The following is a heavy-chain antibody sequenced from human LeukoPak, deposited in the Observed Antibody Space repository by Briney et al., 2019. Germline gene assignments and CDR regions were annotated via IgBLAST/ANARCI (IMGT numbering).Heavy chain of an antibody. CDR2: IYYSGST. Sequence: SETLSLTCTVSGGSISSYYWSWIRQPPGKGLEWIGYIYYSGSTNYNPSLKTRVTISVDTSKNQFSLKLSSVTAADTAVYYCARATGRTTVTTPYYYYMDVWGKGTTVTVSS. V-gene: IGHV4-59*01. D-gene: IGHD4-11*01. CDR3: ARATGRTTVTTPYYYYMDV. CDR1: GGSISSYY. J-gene: IGHJ6*03.